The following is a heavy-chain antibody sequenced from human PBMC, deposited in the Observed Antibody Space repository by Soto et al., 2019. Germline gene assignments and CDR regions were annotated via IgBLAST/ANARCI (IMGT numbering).Heavy chain of an antibody. V-gene: IGHV1-69*01. D-gene: IGHD6-19*01. CDR2: IIPMFGAP. Sequence: QVQLVQSGAEVKKPGSSVKVSCQASGGTFSIYSINWVRQAPGQGLEWMGGIIPMFGAPNYAQKFQGRVKMTADETTSTAYMELSSLTSADTAVYFCARAFRQWLEKAGLDYWGQGTRVTVSS. CDR3: ARAFRQWLEKAGLDY. J-gene: IGHJ4*02. CDR1: GGTFSIYS.